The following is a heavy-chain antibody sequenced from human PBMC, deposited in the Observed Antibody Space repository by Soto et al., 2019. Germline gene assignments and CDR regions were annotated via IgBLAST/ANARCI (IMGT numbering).Heavy chain of an antibody. V-gene: IGHV4-30-4*01. CDR3: ARVQGGGGAMVHNY. D-gene: IGHD5-18*01. CDR1: GGSISSGDYY. CDR2: IYYSGST. Sequence: QVQLQESGPGLVKPSQTLSLTCTVSGGSISSGDYYWSWIRQPPGKGLEWIGYIYYSGSTYYNPSLKSRVTITVDTSKNQFSRKLSSVTAADTAVYYCARVQGGGGAMVHNYWGQGTLVTVSS. J-gene: IGHJ4*02.